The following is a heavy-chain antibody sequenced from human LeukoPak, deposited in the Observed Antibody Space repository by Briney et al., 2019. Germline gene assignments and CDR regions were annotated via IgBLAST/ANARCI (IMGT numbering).Heavy chain of an antibody. D-gene: IGHD1-26*01. Sequence: KPSETLSLTCTVSGGSISRYYWSWIRQPPGKGLEWIGYIYYSGSTNYNPSLKSRVTISVDTSKNQFPLKLSSVTAADTAVYYCASVGATGGSFDYWGQGTLVTVSS. CDR3: ASVGATGGSFDY. CDR2: IYYSGST. J-gene: IGHJ4*02. V-gene: IGHV4-59*01. CDR1: GGSISRYY.